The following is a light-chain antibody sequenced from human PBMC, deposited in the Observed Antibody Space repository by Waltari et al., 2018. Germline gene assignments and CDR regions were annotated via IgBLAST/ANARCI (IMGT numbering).Light chain of an antibody. Sequence: QLVLTQSPSASASLGASVKLTCTLDSGHSTNGIAWLQQQPEKGPRFLMRVNSDGSHSKGDEIPDRFSGSSSGTERYITISSLQSEDEADYYCQTGGHGTWVFGGGTKLTVL. V-gene: IGLV4-69*01. J-gene: IGLJ3*02. CDR2: VNSDGSH. CDR3: QTGGHGTWV. CDR1: SGHSTNG.